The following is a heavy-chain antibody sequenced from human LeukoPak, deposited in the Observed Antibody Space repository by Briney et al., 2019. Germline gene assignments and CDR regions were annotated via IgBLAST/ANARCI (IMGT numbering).Heavy chain of an antibody. CDR3: ARRSGYSSGWTALDY. V-gene: IGHV5-51*01. Sequence: GESLNISCKGSGYTITNYWIGWVRQMPGKGLEWMGIIYPGDSDTRYSPSFQGQVTISADKSISTAYLQWSSLKASDTAMYYCARRSGYSSGWTALDYWGQGALLTVSS. J-gene: IGHJ4*02. D-gene: IGHD6-19*01. CDR1: GYTITNYW. CDR2: IYPGDSDT.